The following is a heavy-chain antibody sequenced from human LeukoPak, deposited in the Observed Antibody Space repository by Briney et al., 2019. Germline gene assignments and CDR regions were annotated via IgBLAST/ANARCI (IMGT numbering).Heavy chain of an antibody. CDR3: ARVRAAAGSFDY. CDR1: GGSFSGYY. Sequence: SETLSLTCAVYGGSFSGYYWSRIRQPPGKGLEWIGEINHSGSTNYNPSLKSRVTISVDTSKNQFSLKLSSVTAADMAVYYCARVRAAAGSFDYWGQGTLVTVSS. CDR2: INHSGST. V-gene: IGHV4-34*01. D-gene: IGHD6-13*01. J-gene: IGHJ4*02.